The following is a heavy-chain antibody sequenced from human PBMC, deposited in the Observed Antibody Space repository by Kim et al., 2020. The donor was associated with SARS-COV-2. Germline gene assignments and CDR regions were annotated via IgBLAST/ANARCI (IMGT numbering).Heavy chain of an antibody. CDR3: AGSPDSATSFDY. V-gene: IGHV3-7*04. J-gene: IGHJ4*02. Sequence: YYVDSVKGRFTISRDNAKNSLYLQMNSLRAEDTAVYYCAGSPDSATSFDYWGQGTLVTVSS.